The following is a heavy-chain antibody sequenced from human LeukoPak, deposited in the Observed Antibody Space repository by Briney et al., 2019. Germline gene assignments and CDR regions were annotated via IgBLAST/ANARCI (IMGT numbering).Heavy chain of an antibody. V-gene: IGHV3-23*01. Sequence: GGSLRLSCAASGFGFSSYAMSWVRQAPGKGLEWVSGISGSGDSTYYVDSVKGRFTISRDNSKNTLYLQMNSLRAGDTAVYYCARDWRGLQQLVEDYWGQGTLVTVSS. CDR2: ISGSGDST. CDR3: ARDWRGLQQLVEDY. J-gene: IGHJ4*02. D-gene: IGHD6-13*01. CDR1: GFGFSSYA.